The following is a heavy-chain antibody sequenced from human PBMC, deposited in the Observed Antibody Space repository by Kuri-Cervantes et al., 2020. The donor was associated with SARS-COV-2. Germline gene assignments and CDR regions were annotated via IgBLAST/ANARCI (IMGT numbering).Heavy chain of an antibody. CDR1: GFTFSSYA. CDR3: ARVEADIVVVPAAIEPGYYYYYMDV. Sequence: ESLKISCAASGFTFSSYAMSWVRQAPGKGLEWIGEINHSGSTNYNPSLKSRVTISVDTSKNQFSLKLSSVTAADTAVYYCARVEADIVVVPAAIEPGYYYYYMDVWGKGTTVTVSS. CDR2: INHSGST. J-gene: IGHJ6*03. V-gene: IGHV4-34*01. D-gene: IGHD2-2*02.